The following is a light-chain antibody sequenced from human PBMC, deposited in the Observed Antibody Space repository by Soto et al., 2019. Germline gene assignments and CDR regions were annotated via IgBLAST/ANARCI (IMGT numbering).Light chain of an antibody. V-gene: IGLV2-8*01. Sequence: QSALTQPPSASGSPGQSVTISCTVTTSEVGGYNYVSWYQQYPGEAPKLMIYEVSKRPSGVPDRFSGSKSGDTASLTVSGLQAEDEADYYCSSFAGSNIYVFGTGTKVTVL. CDR2: EVS. J-gene: IGLJ1*01. CDR3: SSFAGSNIYV. CDR1: TSEVGGYNY.